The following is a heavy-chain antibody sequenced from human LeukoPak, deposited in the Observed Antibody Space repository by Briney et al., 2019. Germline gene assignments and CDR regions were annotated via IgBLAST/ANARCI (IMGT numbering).Heavy chain of an antibody. CDR3: ASGYCSSTSCPSRDY. CDR1: GFAFSSYS. Sequence: GGSLRLSCAASGFAFSSYSMNWVRQAPGKGLEWVSSISSSSSYIYYADSVKGRFTISRDNAKNSLYLQMNSLRAEDTAVYYCASGYCSSTSCPSRDYWGQGTLVTVSS. V-gene: IGHV3-21*01. D-gene: IGHD2-2*03. CDR2: ISSSSSYI. J-gene: IGHJ4*02.